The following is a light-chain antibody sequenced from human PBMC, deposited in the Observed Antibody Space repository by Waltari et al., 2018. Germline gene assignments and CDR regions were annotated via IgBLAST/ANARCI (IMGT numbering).Light chain of an antibody. V-gene: IGKV1-33*01. Sequence: DIQITPSPSSLSASVGDRVTITCQASHDISNYLNWYQQKPGKAPKLLIYDASNLETGVPSRFSGSGSGTDFSFTISSLQPEDIATYYCQQFDNLVYTFGQGTKLEIK. CDR3: QQFDNLVYT. CDR2: DAS. CDR1: HDISNY. J-gene: IGKJ2*01.